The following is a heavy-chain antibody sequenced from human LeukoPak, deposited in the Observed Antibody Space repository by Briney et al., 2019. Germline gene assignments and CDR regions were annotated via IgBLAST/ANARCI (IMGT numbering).Heavy chain of an antibody. CDR3: ARSDYGDYFDY. J-gene: IGHJ4*02. CDR1: GYSFTSYW. Sequence: GESLKISWQGSGYSFTSYWIGWVRQMPGKGLEWMGIIYPGDSDTRYSPSFQGQVTISADKSISTASLQWSSLKASDTAMYYCARSDYGDYFDYWGQGTLVTVSS. D-gene: IGHD4-17*01. CDR2: IYPGDSDT. V-gene: IGHV5-51*01.